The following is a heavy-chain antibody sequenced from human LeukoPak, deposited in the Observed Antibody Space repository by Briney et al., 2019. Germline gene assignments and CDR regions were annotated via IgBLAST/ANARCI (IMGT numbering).Heavy chain of an antibody. CDR3: ASPRANV. CDR1: GYSFTSNW. V-gene: IGHV5-51*01. Sequence: GESLKISCKGSGYSFTSNWIGWVRQVPGKDLEWMGIIYPGDSETIYRPSFRGQVTISADKSISIAYLQWSSLKASDTATYYCASPRANVWGQGTLVTVSS. J-gene: IGHJ4*02. D-gene: IGHD1-1*01. CDR2: IYPGDSET.